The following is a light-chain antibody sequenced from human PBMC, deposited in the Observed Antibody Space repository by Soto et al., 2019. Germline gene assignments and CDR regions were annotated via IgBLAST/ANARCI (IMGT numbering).Light chain of an antibody. CDR1: SSDVGNNNY. J-gene: IGLJ1*01. V-gene: IGLV2-14*01. CDR3: SSFTGSSYV. CDR2: DVT. Sequence: QSALTQPASVSGSPGQSITISCTGTSSDVGNNNYVSWYQQNPGKAPKVMICDVTNRPSGVSNRFSGSKSGNTASLTISGLQAEDEADYYGSSFTGSSYVFGTGTKLTLL.